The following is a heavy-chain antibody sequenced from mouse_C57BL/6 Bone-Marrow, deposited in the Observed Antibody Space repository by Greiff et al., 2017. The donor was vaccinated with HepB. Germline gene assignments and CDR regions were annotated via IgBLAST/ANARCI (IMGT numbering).Heavy chain of an antibody. CDR3: ARYRLNYYGSSYWYFDV. Sequence: VKLQQPGAELVKPGASVKMSCKASGYTFTSYWITWVKQRPGQGLEWIGDIYPGSGSTNYNEKFKSKATLTVDPSSSTAYMQLSRLTSEDSAVYYCARYRLNYYGSSYWYFDVWGTGTTVTVSS. J-gene: IGHJ1*03. V-gene: IGHV1-55*01. D-gene: IGHD1-1*01. CDR2: IYPGSGST. CDR1: GYTFTSYW.